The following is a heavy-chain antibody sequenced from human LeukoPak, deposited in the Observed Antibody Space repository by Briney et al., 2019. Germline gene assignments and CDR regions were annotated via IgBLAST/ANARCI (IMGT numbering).Heavy chain of an antibody. CDR2: ISSSSSTI. CDR1: GFTFSSYS. V-gene: IGHV3-48*01. Sequence: GGSLRLSCAASGFTFSSYSMNWVRQAPGKGLEWVSYISSSSSTIYYADSVKGRFTISRDNAKNSLYLQMNSLRAEDTAVYYCARDLGNWIQLWFDHDAFDIWGQGTMVTVSS. D-gene: IGHD5-18*01. CDR3: ARDLGNWIQLWFDHDAFDI. J-gene: IGHJ3*02.